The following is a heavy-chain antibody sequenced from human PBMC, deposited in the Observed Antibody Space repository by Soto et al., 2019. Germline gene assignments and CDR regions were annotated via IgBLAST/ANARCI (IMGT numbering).Heavy chain of an antibody. CDR1: GFTSSSYS. D-gene: IGHD2-15*01. J-gene: IGHJ4*02. CDR3: ARDMAIGCSSTSCYTRIVVVVAATHDY. V-gene: IGHV3-21*01. CDR2: ISSGSSYI. Sequence: GGSLRLSCAASGFTSSSYSMNWVRQAPGKGLEWVSSISSGSSYIYYADSVKGRFTISRDNAKNSLYLQMNSLRAEDTAVYYCARDMAIGCSSTSCYTRIVVVVAATHDYWGQGTLVTVSS.